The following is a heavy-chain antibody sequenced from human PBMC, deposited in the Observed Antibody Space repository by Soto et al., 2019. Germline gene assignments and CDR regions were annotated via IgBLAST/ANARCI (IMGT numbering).Heavy chain of an antibody. Sequence: GASVKVSCKASGYTFTSYGISWVRQAPGQGLEWMGWISAYNGNTNYAQKLQGRVTMTTDTSTSTAYMELRSLRSDDTAVYYCARARDSSSWPGSHFDYWGQGTLVTVSS. CDR3: ARARDSSSWPGSHFDY. CDR1: GYTFTSYG. CDR2: ISAYNGNT. D-gene: IGHD6-13*01. J-gene: IGHJ4*02. V-gene: IGHV1-18*01.